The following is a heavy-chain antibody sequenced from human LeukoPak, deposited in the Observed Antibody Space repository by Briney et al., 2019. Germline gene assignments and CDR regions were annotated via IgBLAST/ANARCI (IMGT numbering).Heavy chain of an antibody. Sequence: PGGSLRLSCAASGFTFSSYSMNWVRQAPGKGLEWVSSISSSSSYIYYADSVKGRFTISRDNAKNSLYLQMNSLRAEDTAVYYCARKYDDYAEYYYMDVWGKGTTVSVSS. CDR2: ISSSSSYI. J-gene: IGHJ6*03. CDR3: ARKYDDYAEYYYMDV. CDR1: GFTFSSYS. V-gene: IGHV3-21*01. D-gene: IGHD4-17*01.